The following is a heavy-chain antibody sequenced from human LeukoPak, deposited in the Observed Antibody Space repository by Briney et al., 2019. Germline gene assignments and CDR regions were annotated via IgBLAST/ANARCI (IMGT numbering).Heavy chain of an antibody. D-gene: IGHD3-16*02. CDR2: IRSKANSYAT. J-gene: IGHJ4*02. V-gene: IGHV3-73*01. CDR3: TRQADYMITFGGVIDY. Sequence: GGSLRLSCAASGFTFSGSAMHWVRQASGKGLEWVGRIRSKANSYATAYAASAKGRFTISRDDSKNTAYLQMNSLKTEDTAVYYCTRQADYMITFGGVIDYWGQGTLVTVSS. CDR1: GFTFSGSA.